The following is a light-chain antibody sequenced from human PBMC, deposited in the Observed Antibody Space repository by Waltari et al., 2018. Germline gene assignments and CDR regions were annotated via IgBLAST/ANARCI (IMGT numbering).Light chain of an antibody. J-gene: IGKJ2*01. CDR2: AAS. Sequence: DIQMTQSPSSLSASVGDSVTITCRASQSISTYLNWYQHKKGKAPKLLIYAASTLQSWVPSRFGGSGSETDCTLTINGLQPEDFATYYCQETFSSFPAFGQGTKLAIK. CDR3: QETFSSFPA. V-gene: IGKV1-39*01. CDR1: QSISTY.